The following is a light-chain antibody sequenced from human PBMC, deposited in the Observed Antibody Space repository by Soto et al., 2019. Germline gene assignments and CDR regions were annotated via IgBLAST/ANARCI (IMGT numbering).Light chain of an antibody. Sequence: QSALTQPASVSGSSGQSITISCTGTRSDVGGYNYVSWYQQHPGKAPKLMIYDVSNRPSGVSNRISGSKSGNTASLTISGLQAEDEADYSCSSYTSSSTPNVFGTGTKRTVL. V-gene: IGLV2-14*01. CDR2: DVS. J-gene: IGLJ1*01. CDR3: SSYTSSSTPNV. CDR1: RSDVGGYNY.